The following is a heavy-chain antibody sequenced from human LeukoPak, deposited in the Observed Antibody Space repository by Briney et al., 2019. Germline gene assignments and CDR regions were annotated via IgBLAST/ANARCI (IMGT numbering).Heavy chain of an antibody. J-gene: IGHJ6*04. CDR3: ATLGYCSGGSCYYYGMDV. CDR1: GFTFSSYE. D-gene: IGHD2-15*01. CDR2: ISSSGSTI. Sequence: GGSLRLSCAASGFTFSSYEMNWVRQAPGKGLEWVSYISSSGSTIYYADSVKGRFTISRDNVKNSLYLQMNSLRAEDTAVYYCATLGYCSGGSCYYYGMDVWGKGTTVTVSS. V-gene: IGHV3-48*03.